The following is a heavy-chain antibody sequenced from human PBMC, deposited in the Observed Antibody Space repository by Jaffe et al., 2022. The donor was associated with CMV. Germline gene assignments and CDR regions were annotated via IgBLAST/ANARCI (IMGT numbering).Heavy chain of an antibody. CDR3: ARGPDELLWFGELWGIFDY. V-gene: IGHV3-33*01. D-gene: IGHD3-10*01. J-gene: IGHJ4*02. Sequence: QVQLVESGGGVVQPGRSLRLSCAASGFTFSSYGMHWVRQAPGKGLEWVAVIWYDGSNKYYADSVKGRFTISRDNSKNTLYLQMNSLRAEDTAVYYCARGPDELLWFGELWGIFDYWGQGTLVTVSS. CDR2: IWYDGSNK. CDR1: GFTFSSYG.